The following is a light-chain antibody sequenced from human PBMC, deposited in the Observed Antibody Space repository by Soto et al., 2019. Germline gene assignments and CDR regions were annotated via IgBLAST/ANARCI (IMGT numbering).Light chain of an antibody. J-gene: IGKJ5*01. CDR2: GAS. V-gene: IGKV3-15*01. CDR3: QQRSNWPPEIT. CDR1: ESVGSN. Sequence: ETVMTQSPATLSVSPGERATLSCRASESVGSNLAWYQQKPGQVPRLIIFGASSRATGTPVRFSGSGFGTDFTLTISSLQSEDFAVYYCQQRSNWPPEITFGQGTRLDIK.